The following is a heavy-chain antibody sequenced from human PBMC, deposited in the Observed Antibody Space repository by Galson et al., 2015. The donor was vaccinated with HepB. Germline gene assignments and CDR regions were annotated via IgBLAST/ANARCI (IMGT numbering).Heavy chain of an antibody. D-gene: IGHD2-15*01. CDR2: ITPILGIA. CDR3: AAGYCSGGSCYFRPYYYYGMDV. CDR1: GGTFSSYA. V-gene: IGHV1-69*04. J-gene: IGHJ6*02. Sequence: SVKVSCKASGGTFSSYAISWVRQAPGQGLEWMGRITPILGIANYAQKFQGRVTITADKSTSTAYMELNSLRSEDTAVYYCAAGYCSGGSCYFRPYYYYGMDVWGQGTTVTVSS.